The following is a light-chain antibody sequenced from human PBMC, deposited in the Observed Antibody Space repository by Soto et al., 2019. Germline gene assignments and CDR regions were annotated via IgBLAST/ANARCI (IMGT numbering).Light chain of an antibody. CDR2: DAS. Sequence: EIVLTQSPATLSLSPGERATLSCRASQSVSSYLAWYQQKPGQAPRLLIYDASNRATGIPARISGSGSGTDFTLTISSLEPEDFAVYYCQQSRNWPLTFGGGTKVEIK. CDR1: QSVSSY. CDR3: QQSRNWPLT. V-gene: IGKV3-11*01. J-gene: IGKJ4*01.